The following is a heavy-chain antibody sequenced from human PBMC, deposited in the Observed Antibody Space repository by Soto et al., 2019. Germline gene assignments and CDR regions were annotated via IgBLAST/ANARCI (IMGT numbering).Heavy chain of an antibody. D-gene: IGHD3-10*01. V-gene: IGHV3-30*18. CDR2: ISYDGSNK. Sequence: GGSLRLSCAASGFTFSSYGMHWVRQAPGKGLEWVAVISYDGSNKYYADSVKGRFTISRDNSKNTLYLQMNSLRAEDTAVYYCAKESFNYYGSGSYSDYWGQGTLVTVSS. CDR1: GFTFSSYG. J-gene: IGHJ4*02. CDR3: AKESFNYYGSGSYSDY.